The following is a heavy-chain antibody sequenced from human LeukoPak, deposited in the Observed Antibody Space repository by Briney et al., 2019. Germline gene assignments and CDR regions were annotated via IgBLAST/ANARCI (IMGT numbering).Heavy chain of an antibody. CDR2: MDPNSGNR. Sequence: ASVKVSCKASGYTFTSYHINWVRQATGQGLEWMGWMDPNSGNRDYAPKFQGRVTMTRNTSISTAYMELSSLRSEDTAVYYCARGHYDILTGTWFDPWGQGTLVTVSS. V-gene: IGHV1-8*01. D-gene: IGHD3-9*01. CDR1: GYTFTSYH. J-gene: IGHJ5*02. CDR3: ARGHYDILTGTWFDP.